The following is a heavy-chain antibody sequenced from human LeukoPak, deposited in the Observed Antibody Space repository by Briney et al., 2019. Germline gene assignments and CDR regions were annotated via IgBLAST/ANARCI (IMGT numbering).Heavy chain of an antibody. Sequence: GGSLRLSCAASGFTFSSYSMNWVRQAPGKGLEWVSYISSSSSTIYYADSVKGRFTISRDNAKNSLYLQMNSLRAEDTAVYYCAGGYSGSYLNYFDYWGQGTLVTVSS. D-gene: IGHD1-26*01. CDR1: GFTFSSYS. CDR2: ISSSSSTI. CDR3: AGGYSGSYLNYFDY. V-gene: IGHV3-48*01. J-gene: IGHJ4*02.